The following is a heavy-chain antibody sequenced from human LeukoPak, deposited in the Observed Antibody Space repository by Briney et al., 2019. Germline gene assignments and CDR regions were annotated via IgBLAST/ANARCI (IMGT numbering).Heavy chain of an antibody. Sequence: GGSLRLSCAASGFTFSSYGMRWVRQAPGKGLEWVSAISGSGGSTYYADSVKGRFTISRDNSKNTLYMQMHSLTAQDTAVYCCAKESLRVVPSVTFDYWGQGTLVTVSS. CDR2: ISGSGGST. D-gene: IGHD2-2*01. CDR3: AKESLRVVPSVTFDY. CDR1: GFTFSSYG. J-gene: IGHJ4*02. V-gene: IGHV3-23*01.